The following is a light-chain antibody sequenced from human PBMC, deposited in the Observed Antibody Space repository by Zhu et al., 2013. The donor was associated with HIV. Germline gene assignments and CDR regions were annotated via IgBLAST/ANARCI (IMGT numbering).Light chain of an antibody. CDR3: QQTYSIPAT. V-gene: IGKV1-39*01. Sequence: DIQMTQSPSSLSAPVGNSVTISCRASQSVTRYLNWYQQKPGKAPKLLIYAASSLQSGVPSRFSGSASGTDFTLTISSLQHEDAATYYCQQTYSIPATFGQGTNLNI. CDR2: AAS. CDR1: QSVTRY. J-gene: IGKJ2*01.